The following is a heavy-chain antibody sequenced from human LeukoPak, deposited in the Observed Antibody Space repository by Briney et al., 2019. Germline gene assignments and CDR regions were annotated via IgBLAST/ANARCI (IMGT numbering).Heavy chain of an antibody. CDR1: GFTFGTYG. V-gene: IGHV3-30*02. D-gene: IGHD3-22*01. CDR2: IRYDGTKK. CDR3: ARVTYDYDTGGSAPDY. Sequence: GGSLRLSCAASGFTFGTYGMHWVRQAPGKGLEWVSLIRYDGTKKYYADSVQGRFTISRDNSRNTLFLQMNTLAPDDTAIYYCARVTYDYDTGGSAPDYWGQGTLVTVSS. J-gene: IGHJ4*02.